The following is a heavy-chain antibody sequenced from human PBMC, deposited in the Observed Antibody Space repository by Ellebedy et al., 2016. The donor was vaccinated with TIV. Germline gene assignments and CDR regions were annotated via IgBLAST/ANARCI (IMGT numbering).Heavy chain of an antibody. Sequence: PGGSLRLSCAASGFTFDDYAMHWVRQAPGKGLEWVSGISWNSGSIGYADSVKGRFTISRDNSKNTLYLQMNSLRAEDTAVYYCARDYGSEAIDYWGQGTLVTVSS. CDR1: GFTFDDYA. CDR2: ISWNSGSI. V-gene: IGHV3-9*01. D-gene: IGHD4-17*01. CDR3: ARDYGSEAIDY. J-gene: IGHJ4*02.